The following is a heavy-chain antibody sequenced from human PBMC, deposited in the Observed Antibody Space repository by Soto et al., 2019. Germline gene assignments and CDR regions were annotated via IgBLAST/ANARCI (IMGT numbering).Heavy chain of an antibody. D-gene: IGHD1-7*01. V-gene: IGHV1-69*01. CDR1: GGTFSSCA. Sequence: QVQLVQSGAEVKKPGSSVNVSCKASGGTFSSCAISWVRQAPRQGLEWMGGIIPIFGTANYAQKFQGRVTITGDESTSTASMELSSLRSEDTAVYYCARDLAGTTSSWGQGTLVTVSS. J-gene: IGHJ4*02. CDR2: IIPIFGTA. CDR3: ARDLAGTTSS.